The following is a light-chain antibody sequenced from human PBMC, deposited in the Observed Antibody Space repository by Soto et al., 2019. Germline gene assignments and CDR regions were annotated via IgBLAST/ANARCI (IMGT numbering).Light chain of an antibody. CDR3: QQYTSYSRA. Sequence: DIQMTQSPSTLSASVGDRVAITFRASQSISSWLAWYQQKPGKVPKLLIYDASNLGSGVPSRFSGSGSGTDFTLTISGLQPDDFTTYYCQQYTSYSRAFGQGTKVDI. CDR1: QSISSW. V-gene: IGKV1-5*01. CDR2: DAS. J-gene: IGKJ1*01.